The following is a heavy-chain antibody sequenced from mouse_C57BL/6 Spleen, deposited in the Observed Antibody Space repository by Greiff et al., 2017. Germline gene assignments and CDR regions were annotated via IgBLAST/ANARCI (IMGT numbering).Heavy chain of an antibody. D-gene: IGHD1-1*01. V-gene: IGHV5-9-1*02. CDR1: GFTFSSYA. J-gene: IGHJ4*01. Sequence: DVMLVESGEGLVKPGGSLKLSCAASGFTFSSYAMSWVRQTPEKRLEWVAYISSGGDYISYADTVKGRFTISRDNARNTLSLQMSSLKSEDTAIYYCTREGKLSIKNYAVDLRGQKPSVPVPS. CDR3: TREGKLSIKNYAVDL. CDR2: ISSGGDYI.